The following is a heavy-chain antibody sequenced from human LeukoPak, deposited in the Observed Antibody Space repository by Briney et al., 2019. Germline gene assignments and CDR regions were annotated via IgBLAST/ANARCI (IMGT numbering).Heavy chain of an antibody. J-gene: IGHJ5*02. CDR2: IWYDVSNN. Sequence: GGSLRLSCAASGFTFTIYGMHWVRQAPGKWLEWLAFIWYDVSNNYYAHSVKRRFTISRDKIKNTRYLQKYSVRDENTAVYYCARKGLRGSVPLFDPWGQGTLVTVSS. CDR3: ARKGLRGSVPLFDP. V-gene: IGHV3-33*01. CDR1: GFTFTIYG. D-gene: IGHD3-10*01.